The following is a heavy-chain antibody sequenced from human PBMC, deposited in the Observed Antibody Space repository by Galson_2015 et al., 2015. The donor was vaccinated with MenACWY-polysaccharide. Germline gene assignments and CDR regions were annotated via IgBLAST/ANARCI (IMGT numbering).Heavy chain of an antibody. CDR1: GYIFTNYA. V-gene: IGHV1-3*01. CDR3: ARDSENLDY. CDR2: ISAGNGRT. Sequence: SVKVSCKASGYIFTNYAMHWVRQAPGQSFEWMGWISAGNGRTEYSQKFQGRVTITRDTSASTAYMEVSSLRSEDTAVYYCARDSENLDYWGRGTLVTVSS. D-gene: IGHD3-9*01. J-gene: IGHJ2*01.